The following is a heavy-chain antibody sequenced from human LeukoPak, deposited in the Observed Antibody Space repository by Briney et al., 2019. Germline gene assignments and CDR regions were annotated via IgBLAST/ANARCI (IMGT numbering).Heavy chain of an antibody. CDR2: INHSGST. Sequence: SETLSLTCAVYGGSFSGYYWSWIRQPPGKGLEWIGEINHSGSTNYNPSLKSRVTISVDTSKNQFSLKLSSVTAADTAVYYCARAPNVITGYGSGPDYFDYWGQGTLVTVSS. CDR1: GGSFSGYY. D-gene: IGHD6-19*01. J-gene: IGHJ4*02. CDR3: ARAPNVITGYGSGPDYFDY. V-gene: IGHV4-34*01.